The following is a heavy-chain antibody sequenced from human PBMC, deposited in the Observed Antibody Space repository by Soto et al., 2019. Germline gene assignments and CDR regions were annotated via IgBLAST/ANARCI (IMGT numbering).Heavy chain of an antibody. CDR1: GGSISSYY. Sequence: SETLSLTCTVSGGSISSYYWSWIRQPPGKGLEWIGYIYYSGSTNYDPSLKSRVTISVDTSKNQFSLKLSSVTAADTAVYYCARLVVPAAHPNYHYYYYMDVWGKGTTVTVSS. V-gene: IGHV4-59*01. CDR3: ARLVVPAAHPNYHYYYYMDV. CDR2: IYYSGST. D-gene: IGHD2-2*01. J-gene: IGHJ6*03.